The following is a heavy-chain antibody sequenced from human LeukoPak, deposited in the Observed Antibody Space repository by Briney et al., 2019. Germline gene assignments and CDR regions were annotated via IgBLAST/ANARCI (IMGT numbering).Heavy chain of an antibody. CDR2: INEEGSEK. CDR3: ATAKYDILTGYPIGFDY. CDR1: GFTFSTYW. J-gene: IGHJ4*02. D-gene: IGHD3-9*01. Sequence: GGSLRLSCAASGFTFSTYWMSWVRQAPGKGLEWVANINEEGSEKNYVDSVKGRFTISRDNAKDSLYLQMNSLRAEDTAVYYCATAKYDILTGYPIGFDYWGQGTLVTVSS. V-gene: IGHV3-7*01.